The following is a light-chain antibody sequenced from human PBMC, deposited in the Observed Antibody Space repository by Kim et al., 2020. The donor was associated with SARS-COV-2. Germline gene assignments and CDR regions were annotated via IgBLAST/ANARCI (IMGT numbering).Light chain of an antibody. CDR1: DIGTES. V-gene: IGLV3-21*04. CDR2: YDT. J-gene: IGLJ3*02. CDR3: QVWDSGSDQWV. Sequence: SYELTQPPSVSEAPGKTATITCGGDDIGTESVHWYQQKPGQAPVLVIYYDTDRPSGIPERFSASNSGNTATLTVSRVEAGDEADYYCQVWDSGSDQWVFGGGTKLTVL.